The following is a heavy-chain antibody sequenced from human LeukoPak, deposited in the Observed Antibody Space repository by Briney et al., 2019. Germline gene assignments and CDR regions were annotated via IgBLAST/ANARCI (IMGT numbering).Heavy chain of an antibody. CDR3: AREGWGTAHCGGDCYRGGFDY. J-gene: IGHJ4*02. D-gene: IGHD2-21*02. V-gene: IGHV1-18*01. CDR2: ISAYNGNT. CDR1: GYTFTSYG. Sequence: GASVKVSCKASGYTFTSYGISWVRQAPGQGLEWMGWISAYNGNTNYAQKLQGRVTMTTDTSTSTAYMELRSLRSDDTAVYYCAREGWGTAHCGGDCYRGGFDYWGQGTLVTVSS.